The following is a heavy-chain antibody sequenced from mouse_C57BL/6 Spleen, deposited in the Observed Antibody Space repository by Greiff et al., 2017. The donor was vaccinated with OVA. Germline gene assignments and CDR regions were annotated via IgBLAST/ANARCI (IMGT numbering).Heavy chain of an antibody. V-gene: IGHV5-17*01. J-gene: IGHJ4*01. CDR1: GFTFSDYG. Sequence: EVKLVESGGGLVKPGGSLKLSCAASGFTFSDYGMHWVRQAPEKGLEWVAYISSGSSTIYYADTVKGRFTISRDNAKNTLFLQMTSLRSEDTAMYYCAYGKGGYYAMDYWGQGTSVTVSS. D-gene: IGHD2-1*01. CDR2: ISSGSSTI. CDR3: AYGKGGYYAMDY.